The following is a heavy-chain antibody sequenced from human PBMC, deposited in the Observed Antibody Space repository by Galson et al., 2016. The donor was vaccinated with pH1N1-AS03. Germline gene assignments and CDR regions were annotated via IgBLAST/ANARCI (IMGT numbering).Heavy chain of an antibody. CDR1: GFGVSGNA. Sequence: SLRLSCAASGFGVSGNAMTWVRQAPGKGLEWVSSTGSDLKTHYANSVKGRFSISKDNSKNTVYLQMDSLRAEDTALYYCAKDLFWMSAMDVWGQGTTVTVSS. D-gene: IGHD1-1*01. J-gene: IGHJ6*02. CDR3: AKDLFWMSAMDV. CDR2: TGSDLKT. V-gene: IGHV3-23*01.